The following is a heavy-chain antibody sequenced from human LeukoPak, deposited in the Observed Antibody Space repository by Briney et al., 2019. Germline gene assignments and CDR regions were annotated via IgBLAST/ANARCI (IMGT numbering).Heavy chain of an antibody. Sequence: ASVKVSCKASGYTFTGYYMHWVRQAPGQGLEWMGWINPNSGGTNYAQKFQGRVTMTRDTSISTAYMELSRLRSDGTAVCYCARGLREDYDFWSGGAGGAFDIWGQGTMVTVSS. CDR1: GYTFTGYY. J-gene: IGHJ3*02. V-gene: IGHV1-2*02. D-gene: IGHD3-3*01. CDR3: ARGLREDYDFWSGGAGGAFDI. CDR2: INPNSGGT.